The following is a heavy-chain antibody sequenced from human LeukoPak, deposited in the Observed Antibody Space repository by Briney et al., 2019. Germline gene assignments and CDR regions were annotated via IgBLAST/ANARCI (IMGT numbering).Heavy chain of an antibody. Sequence: GSEWVAFILYDGRSKYYADSVKGRFTISRDNSKNTLYLQMNSLRAEDTAVYYCAKDIGGWGQGTLVTVSS. V-gene: IGHV3-30*02. CDR2: ILYDGRSK. J-gene: IGHJ4*02. D-gene: IGHD4-23*01. CDR3: AKDIGG.